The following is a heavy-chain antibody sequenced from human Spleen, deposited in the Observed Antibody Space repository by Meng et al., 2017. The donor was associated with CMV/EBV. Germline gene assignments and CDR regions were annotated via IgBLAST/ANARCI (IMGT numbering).Heavy chain of an antibody. Sequence: GESLKISCAASGFIASGYSFNWFRQTPGRGLEWVSSIDVTGTWASYADSVKGRFTISRDNAKSSLSLQMNSLRAEDTALYHCARVVFGCTSITCLEMYYFDYWGQGALVTVSS. J-gene: IGHJ4*02. CDR3: ARVVFGCTSITCLEMYYFDY. V-gene: IGHV3-21*04. CDR2: IDVTGTWA. CDR1: GFIASGYS. D-gene: IGHD2-2*01.